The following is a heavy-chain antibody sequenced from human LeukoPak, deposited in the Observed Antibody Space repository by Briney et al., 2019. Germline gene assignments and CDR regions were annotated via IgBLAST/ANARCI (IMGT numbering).Heavy chain of an antibody. D-gene: IGHD2-2*02. CDR2: IKSKSERGTT. V-gene: IGHV3-15*01. J-gene: IGHJ4*02. Sequence: PGGSLRLSYAASGFTFSNGWMSWVRQAPGKGPEWVGRIKSKSERGTTDYAAPVKGRFTISRDGSTNTVYLHMNSLKTEDTAVYFCTSNLYCSTSSCYTLDNWGRGTLVAVSP. CDR3: TSNLYCSTSSCYTLDN. CDR1: GFTFSNGW.